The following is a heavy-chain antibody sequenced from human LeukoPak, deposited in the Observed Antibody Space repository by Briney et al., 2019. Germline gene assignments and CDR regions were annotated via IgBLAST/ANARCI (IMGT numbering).Heavy chain of an antibody. CDR1: GFTFSSYW. V-gene: IGHV3-48*04. CDR3: ARWDSSGCLDY. Sequence: GGSLRLSCAASGFTFSSYWMSWVRQAPGKGLEWVSYISSSGTTIYYADSVKGRFTISRDNAKNSLYLQMNSLRAEDTAVYFCARWDSSGCLDYWGQGTLVTVSS. J-gene: IGHJ4*02. D-gene: IGHD3-22*01. CDR2: ISSSGTTI.